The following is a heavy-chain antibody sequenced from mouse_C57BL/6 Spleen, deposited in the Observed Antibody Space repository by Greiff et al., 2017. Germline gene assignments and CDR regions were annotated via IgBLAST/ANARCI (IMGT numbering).Heavy chain of an antibody. CDR1: GFTFSDYG. D-gene: IGHD1-1*01. Sequence: EVQLVESGGGLVKPGGSLKLSCAASGFTFSDYGMHWVRQAPEKGLEWVAYISSGSSTIYYADTVKGRFTISRDNAKNTLFLQMTSLRSEDTAMYYCARGGENYYGSSWFAYWGQGTLVTVSA. J-gene: IGHJ3*01. V-gene: IGHV5-17*01. CDR2: ISSGSSTI. CDR3: ARGGENYYGSSWFAY.